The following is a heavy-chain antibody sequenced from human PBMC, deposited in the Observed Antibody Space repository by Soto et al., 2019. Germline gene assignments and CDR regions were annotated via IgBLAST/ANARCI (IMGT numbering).Heavy chain of an antibody. CDR3: ARALGGRSSSGMQV. CDR1: GESITSGAFY. J-gene: IGHJ6*02. CDR2: TSNSGNA. Sequence: SETLSLTCNVSGESITSGAFYWSWIRQHPGKGLEWIGYTSNSGNAYYNPSLKSRITMSIEASKNQLSLRLRSVTAADAAVYYCARALGGRSSSGMQVWGQGTTVTVSS. V-gene: IGHV4-31*03. D-gene: IGHD2-15*01.